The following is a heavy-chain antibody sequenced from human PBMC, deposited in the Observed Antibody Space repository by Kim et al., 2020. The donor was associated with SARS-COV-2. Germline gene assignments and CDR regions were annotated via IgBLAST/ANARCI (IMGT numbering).Heavy chain of an antibody. Sequence: GGSLRLSCAASGFTFSTYAMSWVRQAPGKVLEWVSAIHATADTTYYADSVKGRFTISRDNSKNTLFLQMTSLRAEDTAVYYCAKGVPYSGYYYFYYGLAVWGQGTTVTVSS. CDR2: IHATADTT. CDR3: AKGVPYSGYYYFYYGLAV. J-gene: IGHJ6*02. CDR1: GFTFSTYA. D-gene: IGHD5-12*01. V-gene: IGHV3-23*01.